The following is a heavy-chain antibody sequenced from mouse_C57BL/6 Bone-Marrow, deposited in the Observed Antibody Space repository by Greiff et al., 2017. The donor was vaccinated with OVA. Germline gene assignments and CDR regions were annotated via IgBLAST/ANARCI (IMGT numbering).Heavy chain of an antibody. D-gene: IGHD1-1*01. Sequence: VQLQQSGAELARPGASVKLSCKASGYTFTSYGISWVKQRTGQGLEWIGEINPSSGNTYYNEKFKGKATLTADKSSSTAYMELRSLTSEDSAVYFGARSRVYCSSSYDFDYWGQGTTLTVSS. CDR3: ARSRVYCSSSYDFDY. J-gene: IGHJ2*01. CDR2: INPSSGNT. V-gene: IGHV1-81*01. CDR1: GYTFTSYG.